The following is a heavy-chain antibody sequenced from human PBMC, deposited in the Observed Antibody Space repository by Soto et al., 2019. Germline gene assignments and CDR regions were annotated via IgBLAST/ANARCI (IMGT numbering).Heavy chain of an antibody. CDR2: IIPILGIA. CDR3: ARGGLALMDV. J-gene: IGHJ6*02. V-gene: IGHV1-69*02. CDR1: GGDFSSYT. Sequence: SVKVSCKAIGGDFSSYTISWVRQAPGQGLEWMGRIIPILGIANYAQKFQGRVTITRDTSASTAYMELSSLRSEDTAVYYCARGGLALMDVWGQGTTVTVSS. D-gene: IGHD3-16*01.